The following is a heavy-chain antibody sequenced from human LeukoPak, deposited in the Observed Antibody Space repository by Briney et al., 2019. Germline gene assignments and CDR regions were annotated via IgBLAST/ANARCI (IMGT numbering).Heavy chain of an antibody. CDR3: ARGRVVVHIDY. CDR1: GFTVSSNY. V-gene: IGHV3-53*01. D-gene: IGHD3-22*01. J-gene: IGHJ4*02. Sequence: PGGSLRLSCAASGFTVSSNYMSWVRQAPGKGLEWVSVIYTGGSTCYADSMKGRFTISRDNSKNTLYLQMNSLRAEDTAVYYCARGRVVVHIDYWGQGTLVTVSS. CDR2: IYTGGST.